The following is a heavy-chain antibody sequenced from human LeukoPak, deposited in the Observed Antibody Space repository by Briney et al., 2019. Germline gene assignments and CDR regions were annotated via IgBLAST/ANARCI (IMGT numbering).Heavy chain of an antibody. J-gene: IGHJ4*02. D-gene: IGHD3-22*01. CDR3: ARLRYYDSSGYYYVLGYFDY. CDR2: IDPCDSYT. CDR1: GYTFIHYW. V-gene: IGHV5-10-1*01. Sequence: GESLKISCQTSGYTFIHYWISWVRQVPGKGLEWMGRIDPCDSYTNYGPPFQGHITISADKSISTAYLQWSSLKASDTAMYYCARLRYYDSSGYYYVLGYFDYWGQGTLVTVSS.